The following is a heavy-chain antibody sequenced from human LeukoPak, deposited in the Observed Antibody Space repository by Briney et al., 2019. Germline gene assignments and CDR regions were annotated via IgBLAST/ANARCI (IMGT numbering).Heavy chain of an antibody. J-gene: IGHJ4*02. CDR2: ISAYNGNT. V-gene: IGHV1-18*01. D-gene: IGHD2-2*01. CDR3: ARDRLPAAMPTVLDY. CDR1: GYTFTSYG. Sequence: ASVKVSCKASGYTFTSYGISWVRQAPGQGLEWMGWISAYNGNTNYAQKLQGRVTMTTDTSTSTAYMELRSLRSDDTAVYYCARDRLPAAMPTVLDYWGQGTLVTVSS.